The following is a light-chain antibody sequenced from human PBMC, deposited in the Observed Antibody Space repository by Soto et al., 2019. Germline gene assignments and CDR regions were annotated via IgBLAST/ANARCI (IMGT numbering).Light chain of an antibody. J-gene: IGLJ2*01. CDR1: SNDVGNYNY. CDR2: EVS. Sequence: QAVVTQPPSASGSPGQSVTISCTGTSNDVGNYNYVSWYQQHPGKAPKVLISEVSKRPSGVPDRFSGSKSGNMASLTVSGLQAEDEADYYCSSYSGTNNLLIFGGGTQLTVL. CDR3: SSYSGTNNLLI. V-gene: IGLV2-8*01.